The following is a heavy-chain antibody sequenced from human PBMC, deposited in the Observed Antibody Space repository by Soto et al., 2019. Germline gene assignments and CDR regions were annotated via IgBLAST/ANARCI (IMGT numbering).Heavy chain of an antibody. CDR3: DRVPDY. V-gene: IGHV4-30-2*01. Sequence: SETLSLTCAVSGGSISSGGYSWSWIRQPPGKGLEWIGYIYHSGSPYYNPSLKSRVTISVDRSKNQFSLKLSSVTAADTAVYYCDRVPDYWGQGTLVTSPQ. CDR2: IYHSGSP. CDR1: GGSISSGGYS. J-gene: IGHJ4*02.